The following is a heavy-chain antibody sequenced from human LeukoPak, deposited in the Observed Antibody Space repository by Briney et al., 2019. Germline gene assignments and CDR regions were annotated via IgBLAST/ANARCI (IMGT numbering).Heavy chain of an antibody. CDR3: ARLVVVTAMPSYAFDI. V-gene: IGHV1-18*01. D-gene: IGHD2-21*02. J-gene: IGHJ3*02. CDR1: GYTFTSYG. Sequence: GASVKVSCKASGYTFTSYGISWVRQAPGQGLEWMGWISAYNGNTNYAQKLQGGVTMTTDTSTSTAYMELRSLRSDDTAVYYCARLVVVTAMPSYAFDIWGQGTMVTVS. CDR2: ISAYNGNT.